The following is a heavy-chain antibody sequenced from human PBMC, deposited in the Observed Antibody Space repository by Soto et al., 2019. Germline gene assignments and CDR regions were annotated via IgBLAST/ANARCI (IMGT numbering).Heavy chain of an antibody. Sequence: QVQLVQSGAEVKKPGSSVKVSCKASGGTFSSYAISWVRQAPGQGLEWMGGIIPIFGTANYAQKFQGRVTITADESTSTAYLEPSSLRSEDTAVYSCARHVPAAGYYYGMDVWGQGTTVTVSS. CDR2: IIPIFGTA. V-gene: IGHV1-69*12. CDR3: ARHVPAAGYYYGMDV. J-gene: IGHJ6*02. CDR1: GGTFSSYA. D-gene: IGHD2-2*01.